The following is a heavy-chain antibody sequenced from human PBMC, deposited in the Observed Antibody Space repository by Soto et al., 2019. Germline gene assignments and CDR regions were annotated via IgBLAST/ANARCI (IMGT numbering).Heavy chain of an antibody. D-gene: IGHD6-19*01. V-gene: IGHV4-61*01. CDR1: GDSVSNDNYY. J-gene: IGHJ4*02. CDR3: AKDPDSGWYGGRYYFDY. Sequence: SETLSLTCAVSGDSVSNDNYYWSWIRQPPGKGLEWIGYIYYSGTTNYNSYLKSRLSLSVDMSKNQFSLKLASVTAADTAVYYCAKDPDSGWYGGRYYFDYWGQGTLVTV. CDR2: IYYSGTT.